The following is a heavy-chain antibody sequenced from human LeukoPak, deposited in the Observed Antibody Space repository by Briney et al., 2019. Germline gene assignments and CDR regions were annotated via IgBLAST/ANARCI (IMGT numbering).Heavy chain of an antibody. CDR3: ARDRSPYYFDY. V-gene: IGHV3-74*01. J-gene: IGHJ4*02. Sequence: GGSLRLSCAASGFTFSSYAMSWVRQAPGKGLVWVSRINTDGSSTSYADSVKGRFTISRDNAKNTVYLQMKSLRAEDTAVYYCARDRSPYYFDYWGQGTLVTVSS. CDR2: INTDGSST. CDR1: GFTFSSYA.